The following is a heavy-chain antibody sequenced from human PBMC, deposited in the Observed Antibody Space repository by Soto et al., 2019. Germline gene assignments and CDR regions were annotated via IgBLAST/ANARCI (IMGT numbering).Heavy chain of an antibody. J-gene: IGHJ4*02. Sequence: PGGSLRLSCAVSGFTFGIYAMSWFRQAPGKGLEWVSSISGSAESTYYADSVKGRFTISRDNSKNMLYLQMNSLRAEDTAVYYCARDYLIGYFDYWGQGTLVTVSS. V-gene: IGHV3-23*01. CDR1: GFTFGIYA. CDR3: ARDYLIGYFDY. CDR2: ISGSAEST.